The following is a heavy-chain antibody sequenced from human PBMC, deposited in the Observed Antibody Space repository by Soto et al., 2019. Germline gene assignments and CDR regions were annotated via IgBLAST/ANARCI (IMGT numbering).Heavy chain of an antibody. V-gene: IGHV4-59*01. J-gene: IGHJ4*02. CDR2: SYYNGVT. CDR1: GGSISSDS. D-gene: IGHD6-19*01. CDR3: ARRSRSSSGWYFLDY. Sequence: PSETLSLTCTVSGGSISSDSWSWIRQSPGKALEWIGYSYYNGVTKYNPSLKSRVTISVDTSQNQFSLKLTSVTAADTAVYYCARRSRSSSGWYFLDYWGQGTLVTVS.